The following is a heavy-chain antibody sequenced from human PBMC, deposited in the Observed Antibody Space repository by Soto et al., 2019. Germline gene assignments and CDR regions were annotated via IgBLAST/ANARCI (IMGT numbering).Heavy chain of an antibody. D-gene: IGHD2-15*01. CDR3: AREREEYQPLLLVSNRFDP. V-gene: IGHV3-30-3*01. CDR1: GFTFSSYA. CDR2: ISYDGSNK. J-gene: IGHJ5*02. Sequence: GGSLRLSCAASGFTFSSYAMHWVRQAPGKGLEWVAVISYDGSNKYYADSVKGRFTISRDNSKNTLYLQMNSLRAEDTAVYYCAREREEYQPLLLVSNRFDPWGQGTLVTVSS.